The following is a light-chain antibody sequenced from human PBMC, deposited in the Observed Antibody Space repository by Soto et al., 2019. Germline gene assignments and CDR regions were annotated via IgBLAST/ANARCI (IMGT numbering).Light chain of an antibody. V-gene: IGKV3-20*01. Sequence: EIVLTQSPGTLSLSPGERATLSCRASQSVGSNYLAWYQQKPGQAPRLLIYGASSRATGITDRFSGSGSGTDFTLTISRLEPEDFAVYFCHQYGYGPDTFGQGTNLEIK. CDR3: HQYGYGPDT. CDR2: GAS. CDR1: QSVGSNY. J-gene: IGKJ2*01.